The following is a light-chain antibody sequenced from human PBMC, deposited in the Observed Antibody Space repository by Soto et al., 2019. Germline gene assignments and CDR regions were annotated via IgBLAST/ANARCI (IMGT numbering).Light chain of an antibody. Sequence: DIHITQSPASLSASVGDRVTITCRANQDISYYLAWYQQKQGKVPKLLIYGASTLQSGVPSRFSGSGSGTDFTLTISSLQPEDIATYYCQKYHSAPRTFGQGTKVDIK. CDR3: QKYHSAPRT. CDR1: QDISYY. CDR2: GAS. J-gene: IGKJ1*01. V-gene: IGKV1-27*01.